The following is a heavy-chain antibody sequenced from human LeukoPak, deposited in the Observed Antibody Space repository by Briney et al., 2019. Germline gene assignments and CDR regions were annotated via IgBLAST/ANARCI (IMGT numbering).Heavy chain of an antibody. Sequence: SETLSLTCNVSGGSISSGGHYWSWIRQPAGKGLEWMGHMYTSGSTDYNPSLKSRVSMSVDTSRNLFSLKLSSVTAADTAVYYCARDRSQDSYYYYGMDVWGQGTTVTVSS. V-gene: IGHV4-61*09. J-gene: IGHJ6*02. CDR1: GGSISSGGHY. D-gene: IGHD3-10*01. CDR3: ARDRSQDSYYYYGMDV. CDR2: MYTSGST.